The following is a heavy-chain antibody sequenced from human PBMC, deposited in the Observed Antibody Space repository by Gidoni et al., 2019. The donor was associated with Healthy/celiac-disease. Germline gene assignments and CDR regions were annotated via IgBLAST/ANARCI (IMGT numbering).Heavy chain of an antibody. Sequence: QVQLVESGGGVVQPGRSLRLSCAASGFTFSSYAMHWVRQAPGKGLEWVAVISYDGSNKYYADSVKGRFTISRDNSKNTLYLQMNSLRAEDTAVYYCARVSYDSSGYYFDYWGQGTLVTVSS. J-gene: IGHJ4*02. CDR3: ARVSYDSSGYYFDY. CDR1: GFTFSSYA. CDR2: ISYDGSNK. V-gene: IGHV3-30-3*01. D-gene: IGHD3-22*01.